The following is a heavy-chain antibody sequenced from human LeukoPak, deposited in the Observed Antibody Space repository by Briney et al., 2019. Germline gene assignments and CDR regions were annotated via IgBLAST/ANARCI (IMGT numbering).Heavy chain of an antibody. V-gene: IGHV3-21*01. CDR3: ARELAAGVYGMDV. CDR2: FTSMSRTI. Sequence: GGSLRLSCAASGFTFSSYAMTWVRQAPGKGLEWVSSFTSMSRTIYYADSVKGRFTISRDDAKKSLYLQMNSLRAEDTAVYYCARELAAGVYGMDVWGQGTTVTVSS. J-gene: IGHJ6*02. CDR1: GFTFSSYA. D-gene: IGHD6-13*01.